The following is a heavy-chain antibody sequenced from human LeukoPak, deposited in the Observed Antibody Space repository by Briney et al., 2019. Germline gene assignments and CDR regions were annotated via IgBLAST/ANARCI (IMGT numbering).Heavy chain of an antibody. CDR3: ARDPPDYYDSSGYFDY. J-gene: IGHJ4*02. V-gene: IGHV3-21*01. D-gene: IGHD3-22*01. Sequence: PGGSLRLSCAASGFTFSNYAMNWVRQAPGKGLEWVSSISSSSSYIYYADSVKGRFTISRDNAKNSLYLQMNSLRAEDTAVYYCARDPPDYYDSSGYFDYWGQGTLVTVSS. CDR1: GFTFSNYA. CDR2: ISSSSSYI.